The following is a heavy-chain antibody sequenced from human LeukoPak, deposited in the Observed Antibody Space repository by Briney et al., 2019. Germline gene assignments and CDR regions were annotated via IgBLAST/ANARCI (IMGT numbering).Heavy chain of an antibody. CDR1: GFTFSSYV. V-gene: IGHV3-30*02. CDR2: IRYNGNNQ. CDR3: AKDSAFYYIDV. Sequence: GGSLRLSCAASGFTFSSYVMSWVRQAPGKGLEWVAFIRYNGNNQYYADSVKGRFTISRDNSKNTLYLQMNSLKGDDTAVYYCAKDSAFYYIDVWGKGTTVIISS. D-gene: IGHD3-10*01. J-gene: IGHJ6*03.